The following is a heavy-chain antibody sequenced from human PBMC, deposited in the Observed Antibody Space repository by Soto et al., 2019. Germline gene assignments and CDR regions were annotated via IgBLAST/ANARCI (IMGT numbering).Heavy chain of an antibody. CDR1: GGSISSSSYY. CDR2: IYYSGST. Sequence: SETLSLTCTVSGGSISSSSYYWGWIRQPPGKGLEWIGSIYYSGSTYYNPSLKSRVTISVDTSKNQFSLKLSSVTAADTAVYYCARQARDGYNPGHFQHWGQGTLVTAPQ. CDR3: ARQARDGYNPGHFQH. J-gene: IGHJ1*01. V-gene: IGHV4-39*01. D-gene: IGHD5-12*01.